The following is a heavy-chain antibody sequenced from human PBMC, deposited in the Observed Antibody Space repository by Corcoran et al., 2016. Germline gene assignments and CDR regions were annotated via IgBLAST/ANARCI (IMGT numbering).Heavy chain of an antibody. CDR2: ISAGNGNT. J-gene: IGHJ5*02. D-gene: IGHD4-17*01. Sequence: QVQLVQSGAEVKKPGASVKVSCKASGYTFTSYAMHWVRQAPGQRLEWMGWISAGNGNTKYSQKFQGRVTITRDTSASTAYMELSSLRSEDTAVYYCASFYGGNSKGWFDPWGQGTLVTVSS. CDR1: GYTFTSYA. V-gene: IGHV1-3*01. CDR3: ASFYGGNSKGWFDP.